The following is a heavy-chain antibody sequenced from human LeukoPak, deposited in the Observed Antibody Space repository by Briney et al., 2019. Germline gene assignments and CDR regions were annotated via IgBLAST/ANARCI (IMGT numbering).Heavy chain of an antibody. D-gene: IGHD3-3*01. J-gene: IGHJ4*02. CDR3: ARDLITIFGVANDY. V-gene: IGHV1-18*01. CDR1: GYTFTSYG. Sequence: ASVKVSCKASGYTFTSYGISWVRQAPGQGLEWMGWISAYNGNTNYAQKLQGRVTMTIDTSTSTAYMELRSLRSDDTAVYYCARDLITIFGVANDYWGQGTLVTVSS. CDR2: ISAYNGNT.